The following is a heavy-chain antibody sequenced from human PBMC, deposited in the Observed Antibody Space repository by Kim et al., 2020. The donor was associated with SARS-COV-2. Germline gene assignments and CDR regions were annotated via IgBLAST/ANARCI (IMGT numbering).Heavy chain of an antibody. J-gene: IGHJ4*02. V-gene: IGHV4-34*01. CDR3: ASQAAAGTPFDY. D-gene: IGHD6-13*01. Sequence: NDNPSLKSRVTISVDTSKNQFSLKLSSVTAADTAVYYCASQAAAGTPFDYWGQGTLVTVSS.